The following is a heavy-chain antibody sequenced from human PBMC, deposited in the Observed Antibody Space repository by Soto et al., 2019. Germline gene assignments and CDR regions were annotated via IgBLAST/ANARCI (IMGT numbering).Heavy chain of an antibody. CDR2: INPSGGST. J-gene: IGHJ5*02. V-gene: IGHV1-46*01. CDR1: GYTFTSYY. Sequence: ASVKVSCKASGYTFTSYYMHWVRQAPGQGFEWMGIINPSGGSTSYAQKFQGRVTMTRDTSTSTVYMELSSLRSEDTAVYYCARARSGRNWFDPWGQGTLVTVSS. CDR3: ARARSGRNWFDP. D-gene: IGHD2-15*01.